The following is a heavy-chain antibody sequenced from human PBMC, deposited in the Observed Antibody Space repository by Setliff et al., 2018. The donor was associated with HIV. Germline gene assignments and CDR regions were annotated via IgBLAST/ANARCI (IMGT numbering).Heavy chain of an antibody. Sequence: SETLSLTCTVSGGSISSYSWSWIRQPPGKGLEWIGYIYTSGSTNYNPSFKSRVTISVDTSENQFSLKLTSVTAADTAMYFCARDATSEGYMDVWGKGTTVTVSS. CDR2: IYTSGST. J-gene: IGHJ6*03. CDR1: GGSISSYS. V-gene: IGHV4-4*08. CDR3: ARDATSEGYMDV.